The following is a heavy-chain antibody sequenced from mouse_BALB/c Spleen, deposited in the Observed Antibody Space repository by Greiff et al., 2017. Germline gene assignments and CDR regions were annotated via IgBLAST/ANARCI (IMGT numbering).Heavy chain of an antibody. Sequence: VQLKESGPSLVKPSQTLSLTCSVTGDSITSGYWNWIRKFPGNKLEYMGYISYSGSTYYNPSLKSRISITRDTSKNQYYLQLNSVTTEDTATYYCARGNYDYDDPSYAMDYWGQGTSVTVSS. J-gene: IGHJ4*01. V-gene: IGHV3-8*02. D-gene: IGHD2-4*01. CDR3: ARGNYDYDDPSYAMDY. CDR2: ISYSGST. CDR1: GDSITSGY.